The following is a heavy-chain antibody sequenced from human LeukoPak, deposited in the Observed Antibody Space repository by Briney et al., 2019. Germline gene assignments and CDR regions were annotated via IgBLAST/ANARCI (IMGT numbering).Heavy chain of an antibody. Sequence: GGSLRLSCAASGFTFSSYAMHWVRQAPGKGLEWVAVISDDGSNKYYADSVKGRFTISRDNSKNTLYLQMNSLRAEGTAVYYCARGGWDAAHRNWGMDVWGQGTTVTVSS. CDR2: ISDDGSNK. J-gene: IGHJ6*02. CDR1: GFTFSSYA. V-gene: IGHV3-30-3*01. CDR3: ARGGWDAAHRNWGMDV. D-gene: IGHD1-1*01.